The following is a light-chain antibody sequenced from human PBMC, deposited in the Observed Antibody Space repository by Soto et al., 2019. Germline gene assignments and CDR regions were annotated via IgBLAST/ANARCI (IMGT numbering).Light chain of an antibody. V-gene: IGKV1-9*01. J-gene: IGKJ1*01. CDR1: QGISSY. CDR3: QQLNSYPRT. Sequence: DMQLTHSPSFLSASVGDRVTITCRASQGISSYLDWYQQKPGKAPKLLIYAASTLQSGVPSRFSGSGSGTEFTLTISSLQPEDFATYYCQQLNSYPRTFGQGTKVEIK. CDR2: AAS.